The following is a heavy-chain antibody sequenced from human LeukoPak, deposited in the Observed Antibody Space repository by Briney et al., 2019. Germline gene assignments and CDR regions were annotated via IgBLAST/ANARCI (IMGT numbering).Heavy chain of an antibody. CDR3: ARGGTTGGLDY. CDR2: INPDGSST. CDR1: GFTFSSYA. D-gene: IGHD2-8*02. V-gene: IGHV3-74*01. J-gene: IGHJ4*02. Sequence: GGSLRLSCAASGFTFSSYAMSWVRQAPGKGLVWVSRINPDGSSTNYADSVKGRSTISRDNAKNTLYLQMNSLGAEDTAVYYCARGGTTGGLDYWGQGTLVTVSS.